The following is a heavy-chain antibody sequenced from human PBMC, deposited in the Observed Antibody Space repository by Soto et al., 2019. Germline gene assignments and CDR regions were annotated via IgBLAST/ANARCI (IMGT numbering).Heavy chain of an antibody. D-gene: IGHD4-4*01. J-gene: IGHJ6*03. CDR3: AIDRGYSTPSRYYYYMDV. V-gene: IGHV1-69*02. CDR2: IIPILGIV. CDR1: GGTFSSYT. Sequence: QVQLVQSGAEVKKPGSSVKVSCKASGGTFSSYTISWVRQAPGQGLEWMGRIIPILGIVNYAQKFQGRVTITADKSTSTAYMELSSLRSEDTAVYYCAIDRGYSTPSRYYYYMDVWGKGTTVTVSS.